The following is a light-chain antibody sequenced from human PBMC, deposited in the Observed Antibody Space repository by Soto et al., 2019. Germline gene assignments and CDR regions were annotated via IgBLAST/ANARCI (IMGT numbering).Light chain of an antibody. CDR2: GVS. CDR1: RGIIAE. V-gene: IGKV3-15*01. Sequence: EIVMTQSPATLSVSPGERATLSARPGRGIIAELAWNQQRPGQPPRLLIYGVSTRATGVPDRFSGSGSGSDITLTISGLQSEDFAVYYCQQGHDWPLTFGQGTRLDI. J-gene: IGKJ2*01. CDR3: QQGHDWPLT.